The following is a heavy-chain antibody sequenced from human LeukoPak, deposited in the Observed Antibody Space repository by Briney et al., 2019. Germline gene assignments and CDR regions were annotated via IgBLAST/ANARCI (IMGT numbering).Heavy chain of an antibody. V-gene: IGHV3-20*04. CDR3: ARDKVYYYYYYMDV. CDR1: GFTFDDYG. Sequence: GGSLRLSCAASGFTFDDYGMSWVRQAPGKRLEWVSGINWNGGSTGYADSVKGRFTISRDNAKNSLYLQMNSLRAEDTALYYCARDKVYYYYYYMDVWGKGTTVTVSS. CDR2: INWNGGST. J-gene: IGHJ6*03.